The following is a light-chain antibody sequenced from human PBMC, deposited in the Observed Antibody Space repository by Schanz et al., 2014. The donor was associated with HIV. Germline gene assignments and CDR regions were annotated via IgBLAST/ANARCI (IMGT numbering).Light chain of an antibody. CDR2: AAS. CDR3: QQYNSYSVYT. Sequence: DIQMTQSPSSLSASVGDRVTITCRASQSISNYLNWYQQKPGKAPKLLIYAASGLQSGVPSRFSGSGSGTDFSLTISNLQPQDFATYYCQQYNSYSVYTFGQGTKLEIK. V-gene: IGKV1-39*01. CDR1: QSISNY. J-gene: IGKJ2*01.